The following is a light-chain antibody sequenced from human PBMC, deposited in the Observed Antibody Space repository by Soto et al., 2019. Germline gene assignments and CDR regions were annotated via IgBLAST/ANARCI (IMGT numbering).Light chain of an antibody. V-gene: IGLV2-14*01. Sequence: QSALTQPASVSGSPGQSITISCTGTSSDVGGYNHVSWYQQHPGKAPKLMIYEVTNRPSGVSNRFSGSKSGNTASLTISGLQAEDEGDYFCSSYTSSSTPVVFGGGTKVTVL. CDR2: EVT. J-gene: IGLJ2*01. CDR1: SSDVGGYNH. CDR3: SSYTSSSTPVV.